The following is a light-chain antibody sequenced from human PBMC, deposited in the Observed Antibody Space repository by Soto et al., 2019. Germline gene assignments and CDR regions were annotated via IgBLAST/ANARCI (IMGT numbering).Light chain of an antibody. J-gene: IGKJ1*01. Sequence: DIQMTQSPSTLSASVGDRVTITCRASQSISNWLAWYQQKPGKAPKLLIYKASNLESGVPSRFSGSGSGTEFTLTISGLQPDDFATYYCQQYNSYWTFGQGTKVDIK. CDR3: QQYNSYWT. V-gene: IGKV1-5*03. CDR1: QSISNW. CDR2: KAS.